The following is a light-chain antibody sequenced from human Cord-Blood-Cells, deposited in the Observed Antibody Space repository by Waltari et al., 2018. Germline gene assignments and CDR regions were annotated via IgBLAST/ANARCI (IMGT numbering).Light chain of an antibody. Sequence: EIVLTQSPGTLSLSPGERATLSCRASQSVSSSYLAWYQQKPGQAPRRLISGASSMATGIPDGFSGSGSGTDFTLTISRLEPEDLAVYYCQQYGSSMWTFGQGTKVEIK. V-gene: IGKV3-20*01. CDR2: GAS. CDR3: QQYGSSMWT. J-gene: IGKJ1*01. CDR1: QSVSSSY.